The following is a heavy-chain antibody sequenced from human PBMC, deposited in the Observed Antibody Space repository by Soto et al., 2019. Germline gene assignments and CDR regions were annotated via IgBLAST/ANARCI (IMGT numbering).Heavy chain of an antibody. V-gene: IGHV4-39*01. CDR1: GGSISTRDSISTISFY. D-gene: IGHD2-8*01. CDR3: ASHRTFWPFDS. CDR2: ISYSDGS. Sequence: SETLSLTCTVSGGSISTRDSISTISFYWGWMRQPPGKGLQWIASISYSDGSFYNSSLKSRLTISVDTSKNQFSLSLRSVTAADTAVYYCASHRTFWPFDSWGQGTVVTVSS. J-gene: IGHJ4*02.